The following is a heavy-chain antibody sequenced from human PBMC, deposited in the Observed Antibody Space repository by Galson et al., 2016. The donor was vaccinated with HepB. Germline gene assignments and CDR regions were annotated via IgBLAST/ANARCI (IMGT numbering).Heavy chain of an antibody. D-gene: IGHD6-19*01. CDR2: ISYDGSNK. CDR1: GFTFSSYA. CDR3: ASGYSSFQSGRWGNGMDY. J-gene: IGHJ6*02. Sequence: SLRLSCAASGFTFSSYAMHWVRQAPGKGLEWVSVISYDGSNKYYADSVKGRFTISRDNSKNTLYLQMNSLRADDTTVYYCASGYSSFQSGRWGNGMDYWGQGTTVTVSS. V-gene: IGHV3-30-3*01.